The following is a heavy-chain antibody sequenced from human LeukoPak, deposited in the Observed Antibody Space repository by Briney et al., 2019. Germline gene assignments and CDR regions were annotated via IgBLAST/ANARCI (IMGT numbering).Heavy chain of an antibody. CDR2: INHSGST. D-gene: IGHD6-13*01. V-gene: IGHV4-34*01. J-gene: IGHJ4*02. CDR1: GGSFSGYY. Sequence: SETLSLTCAVYGGSFSGYYWSWIRQPPGKGLEWIGEINHSGSTNYNPSLKSRVTISVDTSKNQFSLRLSSVTAADTAVYYCARDWYSSSWYVAPHIDYWGQGTLVTVSS. CDR3: ARDWYSSSWYVAPHIDY.